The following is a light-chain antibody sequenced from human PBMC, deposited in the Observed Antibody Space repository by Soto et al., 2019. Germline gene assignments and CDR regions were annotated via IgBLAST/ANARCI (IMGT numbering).Light chain of an antibody. CDR3: QQYNNWPPWT. CDR2: GAS. V-gene: IGKV3-15*01. J-gene: IGKJ1*01. CDR1: QSVSSN. Sequence: EVVMTQSPATLSVSPGERATLSCRASQSVSSNLAWYQHKPGQAPRLLIYGASTRATAIPARFSGSGSGTEFALTISRRQSENFAVYYCQQYNNWPPWTFGHGTKVEIK.